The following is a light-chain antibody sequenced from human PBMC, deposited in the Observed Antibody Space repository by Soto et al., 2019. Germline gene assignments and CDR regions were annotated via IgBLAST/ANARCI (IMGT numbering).Light chain of an antibody. CDR2: DNN. J-gene: IGLJ3*02. Sequence: QSVLTQPPSVSVAPGQKVTISCSGSSSNIGNNYVSWYQQPPGTAPKLLIYDNNKRPSGIPDRFSGSKSGTSATLGITGLQTGDEADYYCGTWDSSLSADVFGGGTKLTVL. CDR3: GTWDSSLSADV. CDR1: SSNIGNNY. V-gene: IGLV1-51*01.